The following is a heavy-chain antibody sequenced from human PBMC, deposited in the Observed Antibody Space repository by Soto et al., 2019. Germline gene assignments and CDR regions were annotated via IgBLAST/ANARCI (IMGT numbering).Heavy chain of an antibody. CDR3: ARGRDWNNYHMDV. CDR1: GGTFNGYT. CDR2: IIPILSTT. D-gene: IGHD1-1*01. J-gene: IGHJ6*03. Sequence: QFQLVQSGPEVKKPGSSVKVSCKASGGTFNGYTISWVRQAPGQGLEWVGRIIPILSTTNYAQKFQGRATITADKSTSTAYMELSSLRSDDTALYFCARGRDWNNYHMDVWGKGTTVNVSS. V-gene: IGHV1-69*08.